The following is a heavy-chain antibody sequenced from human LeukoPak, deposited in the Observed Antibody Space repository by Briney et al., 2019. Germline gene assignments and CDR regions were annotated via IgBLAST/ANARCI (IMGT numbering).Heavy chain of an antibody. CDR1: GYSFTSYW. V-gene: IGHV5-10-1*01. D-gene: IGHD2-2*01. CDR3: ARYATEDFDY. J-gene: IGHJ4*02. Sequence: PGESLKISCKGSGYSFTSYWISWVRQMPGKGLEWMGRIDPSDSYTNYSPSFQGHVTISADKSISTAYLQWSSPKASDTTMYYCARYATEDFDYWGQGTLATVSS. CDR2: IDPSDSYT.